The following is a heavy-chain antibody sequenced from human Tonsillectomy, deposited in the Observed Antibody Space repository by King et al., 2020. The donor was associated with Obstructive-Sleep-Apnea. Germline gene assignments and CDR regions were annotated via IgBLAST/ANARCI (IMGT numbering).Heavy chain of an antibody. Sequence: VQLVESGGGLVQPGRSQRLSCAASGFTFDDYAIHWVRQAPGKGLEWVSGISWDSGSIGYADSVKGRFTISRDNAKNSLYLQMNSLRVDDTALYYCVKDTTPHVFYYFDYWGQGTLVTVSS. J-gene: IGHJ4*02. D-gene: IGHD2-15*01. V-gene: IGHV3-9*01. CDR3: VKDTTPHVFYYFDY. CDR2: ISWDSGSI. CDR1: GFTFDDYA.